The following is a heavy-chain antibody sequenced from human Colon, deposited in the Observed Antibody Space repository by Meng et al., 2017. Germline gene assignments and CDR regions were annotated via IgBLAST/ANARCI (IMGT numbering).Heavy chain of an antibody. CDR1: GDSISSGNG. D-gene: IGHD6-13*01. Sequence: QVQLQEPGPGLVKPSGTLSLPCAVLGDSISSGNGWTWVRQPPGKGLEWIGEIYPSGRTSSNPSLQGRATILLDKSKNQFSLELNSVTAADTAIYFCARKRTSPGTLGFDYWGQGTLVTVSS. J-gene: IGHJ4*02. CDR3: ARKRTSPGTLGFDY. CDR2: IYPSGRT. V-gene: IGHV4-4*02.